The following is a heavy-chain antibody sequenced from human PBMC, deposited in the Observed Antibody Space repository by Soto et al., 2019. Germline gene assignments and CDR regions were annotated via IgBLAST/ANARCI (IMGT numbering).Heavy chain of an antibody. Sequence: SVKVSCKASGGTFSSYAISWVRQAPGKGLEWMGGIIPIFGTANYAQKFQGRVTITADESTSTAYMELSSLGSEVTAVYYCARVLDSDYCYGLAVWGQGTTVTVSS. CDR1: GGTFSSYA. V-gene: IGHV1-69*13. D-gene: IGHD1-26*01. J-gene: IGHJ6*02. CDR2: IIPIFGTA. CDR3: ARVLDSDYCYGLAV.